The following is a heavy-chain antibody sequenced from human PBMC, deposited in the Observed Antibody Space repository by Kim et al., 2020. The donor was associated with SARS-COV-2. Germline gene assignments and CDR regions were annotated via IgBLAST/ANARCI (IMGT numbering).Heavy chain of an antibody. V-gene: IGHV3-30-3*01. Sequence: GGSLRLSCAASGFTFSSYAMHWVRQAPGKGLEWVAVISYDGSNKYYADSVKGRFTISRDNSKNTLYLQVNSLRAEDTAVYYCARVRSGSYLYYFDYWGQG. CDR2: ISYDGSNK. J-gene: IGHJ4*02. CDR3: ARVRSGSYLYYFDY. D-gene: IGHD1-26*01. CDR1: GFTFSSYA.